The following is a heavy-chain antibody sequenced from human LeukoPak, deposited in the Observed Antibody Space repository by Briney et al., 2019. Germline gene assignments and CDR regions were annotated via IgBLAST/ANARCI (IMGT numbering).Heavy chain of an antibody. V-gene: IGHV4-30-4*02. J-gene: IGHJ5*01. CDR1: GGSISSGDYY. CDR3: ARVVGYCSSTSCLNWFDP. Sequence: SETLSLTCTVSGGSISSGDYYWSWIRQPPGKGLEWIGYIYYSGSTYYNPSLKSRVTISVDTSKNQFSLKLSSVTAADTAVYYCARVVGYCSSTSCLNWFDPWGQGTTVTVSS. D-gene: IGHD2-2*03. CDR2: IYYSGST.